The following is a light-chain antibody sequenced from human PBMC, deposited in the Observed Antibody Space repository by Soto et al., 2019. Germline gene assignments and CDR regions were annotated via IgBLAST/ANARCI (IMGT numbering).Light chain of an antibody. J-gene: IGKJ1*01. CDR3: QQHNTWPRT. V-gene: IGKV3-15*01. CDR2: SAS. CDR1: QSISTD. Sequence: EIVLTQSPATLSVSPGERATLSCRASQSISTDLAWYQQRPGQSPRLLIYSASTRATGVPARFSGSGSGTEFTLAISSLQPEDFAIYYCQQHNTWPRTFGQGTKV.